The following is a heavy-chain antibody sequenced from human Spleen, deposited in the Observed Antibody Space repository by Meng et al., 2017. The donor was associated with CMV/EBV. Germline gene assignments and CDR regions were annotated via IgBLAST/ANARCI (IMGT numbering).Heavy chain of an antibody. Sequence: SETLSLTCSVSFYSISRGFFWGWIRQFPGKGLEWIGDVFHSGVTYYNPSLKSRVSISVDTFKNQFSLRLTSVTAADTAVYYCARGRQSSYDFWSGFDPWGQGTLVTVSS. CDR2: VFHSGVT. CDR1: FYSISRGFF. D-gene: IGHD3-3*01. J-gene: IGHJ5*02. V-gene: IGHV4-38-2*02. CDR3: ARGRQSSYDFWSGFDP.